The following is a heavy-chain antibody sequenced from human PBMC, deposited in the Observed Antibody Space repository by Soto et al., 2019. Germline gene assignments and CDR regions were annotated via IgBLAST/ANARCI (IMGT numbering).Heavy chain of an antibody. CDR1: GGSISNSSYL. V-gene: IGHV4-39*01. D-gene: IGHD6-19*01. CDR3: SRIAVSGPITCFDY. J-gene: IGHJ4*02. CDR2: VSYSGST. Sequence: QLQLQESGPRLVKPSETLSLTCTVSGGSISNSSYLWGWIRQTPGKGLQWIGSVSYSGSTYYNPSLNSRVTISVDKSNAQSSLRLSSVTAAVPAVYYCSRIAVSGPITCFDYWGQGALVIVSS.